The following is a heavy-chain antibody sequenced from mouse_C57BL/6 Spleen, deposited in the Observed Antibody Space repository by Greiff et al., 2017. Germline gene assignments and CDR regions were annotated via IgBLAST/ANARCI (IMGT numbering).Heavy chain of an antibody. CDR2: IYPSNSDT. CDR3: ARVEYYLDY. CDR1: GYTFTSYW. V-gene: IGHV1-61*01. Sequence: VQLQQPGAELVRPGSSVKMSCKASGYTFTSYWMDWVKQSRGQGLEWIGNIYPSNSDTHYNQKIKEKATLTVDISASTDYMQLSSLTSEDSAVYYSARVEYYLDYWGQGTMLTVSS. D-gene: IGHD1-1*01. J-gene: IGHJ2*01.